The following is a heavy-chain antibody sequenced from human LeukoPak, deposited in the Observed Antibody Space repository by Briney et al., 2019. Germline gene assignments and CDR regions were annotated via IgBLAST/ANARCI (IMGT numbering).Heavy chain of an antibody. D-gene: IGHD5-24*01. Sequence: PSETLSLTCTVSGYSINNYYWSWIRQPPGKGLEWIGYVSYSGTPDYNPSLKSRITISLDTSRNQLSLQLNSVTAADTAVYYCAKGSVYNDFDYWGQGALVLVSS. V-gene: IGHV4-59*08. CDR1: GYSINNYY. CDR2: VSYSGTP. CDR3: AKGSVYNDFDY. J-gene: IGHJ4*02.